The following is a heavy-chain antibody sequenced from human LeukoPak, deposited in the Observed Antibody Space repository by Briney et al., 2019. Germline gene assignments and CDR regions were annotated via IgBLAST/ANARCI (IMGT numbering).Heavy chain of an antibody. D-gene: IGHD4-17*01. J-gene: IGHJ5*02. Sequence: SVKGSFKTSGGTFNNSAISWVRPAPGQGVEWLGGIMPLFGTAGYTQKFQGRVTITKDESTRTVYLELTSLTSDDTAVYYCARDVHGDYGSGWFDPWGQGTLVSVSS. CDR3: ARDVHGDYGSGWFDP. CDR1: GGTFNNSA. V-gene: IGHV1-69*05. CDR2: IMPLFGTA.